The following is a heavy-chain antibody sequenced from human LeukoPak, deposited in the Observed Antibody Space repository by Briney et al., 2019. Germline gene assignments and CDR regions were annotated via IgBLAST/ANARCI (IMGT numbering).Heavy chain of an antibody. CDR1: GYSFTSYW. Sequence: PGESLKISCRGFGYSFTSYWIGWVRQMPRQGLEWRGIIDPGDSGSGYSPSVQGQVTISADKSNSPAYLQWRSLKASDTAMYYCASRVWSLEVGKKEGRFWFDPWGQGTLVTVSS. CDR2: IDPGDSGS. D-gene: IGHD2-15*01. V-gene: IGHV5-51*01. J-gene: IGHJ5*02. CDR3: ASRVWSLEVGKKEGRFWFDP.